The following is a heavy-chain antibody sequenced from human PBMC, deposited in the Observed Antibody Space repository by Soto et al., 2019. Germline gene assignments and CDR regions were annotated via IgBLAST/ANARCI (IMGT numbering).Heavy chain of an antibody. Sequence: GGSLRLSCAASGFTFSSYAMHWVRQAPGKGLEWVAVISYDGSNKYYADSVKGRFTISRDNSKNTLYLQMNSLRAEDTAVYYCAGPRPVTTVTPADIWGQGTMVTVSS. D-gene: IGHD4-17*01. CDR3: AGPRPVTTVTPADI. CDR2: ISYDGSNK. J-gene: IGHJ3*02. CDR1: GFTFSSYA. V-gene: IGHV3-30-3*01.